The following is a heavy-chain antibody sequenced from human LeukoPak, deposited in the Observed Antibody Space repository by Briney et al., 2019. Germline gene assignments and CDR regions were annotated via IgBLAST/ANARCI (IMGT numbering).Heavy chain of an antibody. J-gene: IGHJ3*02. CDR3: ARELAVAVAFDI. CDR2: IYYSGST. Sequence: PSETLSLTCNVSGGSISSYYWSWIRQPPGKGLEWIGYIYYSGSTNYNPSLKSRVTISVDTSKNQFSLKLSSVTAADTAVYYCARELAVAVAFDIWGQGTMVTVSS. V-gene: IGHV4-59*01. D-gene: IGHD6-19*01. CDR1: GGSISSYY.